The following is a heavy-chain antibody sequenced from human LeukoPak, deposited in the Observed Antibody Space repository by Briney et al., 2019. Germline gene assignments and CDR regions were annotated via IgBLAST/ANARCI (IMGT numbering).Heavy chain of an antibody. CDR2: ISYDGSSK. D-gene: IGHD1-1*01. Sequence: GGSLRLSCAASGFTFSSYAMHWVRQAPGKGLEWVAVISYDGSSKYYADSVKGRFTISRDNSKNTLYLQMNSLRAEDTAVYYCAREIEKMATIGIFDYWGQGTLVTVSS. J-gene: IGHJ4*02. CDR1: GFTFSSYA. CDR3: AREIEKMATIGIFDY. V-gene: IGHV3-30-3*01.